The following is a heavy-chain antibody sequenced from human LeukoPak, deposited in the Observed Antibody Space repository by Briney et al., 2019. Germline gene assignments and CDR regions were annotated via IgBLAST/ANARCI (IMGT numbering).Heavy chain of an antibody. V-gene: IGHV3-33*01. D-gene: IGHD1-26*01. Sequence: GRSLRLSCAASGFTFNEFGVHWVRQAPGQGLEWVALIWYDGSNKYYADSVKGRFTISRENSKNTVYLQMNSLRVEDTAIYYCARDRPTGSYYSIDYWGQGTLATVSS. CDR3: ARDRPTGSYYSIDY. CDR2: IWYDGSNK. CDR1: GFTFNEFG. J-gene: IGHJ4*02.